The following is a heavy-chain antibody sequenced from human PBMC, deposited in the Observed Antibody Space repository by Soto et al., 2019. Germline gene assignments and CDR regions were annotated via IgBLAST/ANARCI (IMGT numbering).Heavy chain of an antibody. CDR2: ISSSGGNT. J-gene: IGHJ1*01. CDR3: AKDVSYSSSWPEYFQH. D-gene: IGHD6-13*01. Sequence: EVQRLESGGGLVQPGGSLRLSCAAYGYTFRSYAMSWFRQAPGKGLAWASAISSSGGNTYYAESVKGRFTISRDNSKNTLYLQMNSLRAEDTAVYYCAKDVSYSSSWPEYFQHWGQGTLVTVSS. CDR1: GYTFRSYA. V-gene: IGHV3-23*01.